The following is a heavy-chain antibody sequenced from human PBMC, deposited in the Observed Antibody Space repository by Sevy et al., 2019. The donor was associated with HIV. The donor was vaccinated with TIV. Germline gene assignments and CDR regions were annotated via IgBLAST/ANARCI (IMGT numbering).Heavy chain of an antibody. Sequence: GGSLRISCAASGFTFDDYAMHWVRQAPGKGLEWVSGISWNSGSIGYADSVKGRFTISRDNAKNSLYLQMNSLRAEDTALYYCAKGSGLGESYYYYYGIDVRGQGTTVTVSS. CDR3: AKGSGLGESYYYYYGIDV. D-gene: IGHD3-3*01. CDR2: ISWNSGSI. CDR1: GFTFDDYA. V-gene: IGHV3-9*01. J-gene: IGHJ6*02.